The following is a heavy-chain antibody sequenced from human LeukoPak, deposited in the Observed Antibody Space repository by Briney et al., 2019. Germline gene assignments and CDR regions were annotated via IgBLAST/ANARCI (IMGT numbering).Heavy chain of an antibody. J-gene: IGHJ3*02. Sequence: PGGSLRLSCAASGFTLSSYWMSWVRQAPGKGLEWVANIKQDGREKYYVDSVKGRFTISRDNAKNSLYLQMNSLRAEDTAVYYCARASQGAFDIWGQGTMVTVSS. V-gene: IGHV3-7*05. CDR2: IKQDGREK. CDR3: ARASQGAFDI. CDR1: GFTLSSYW.